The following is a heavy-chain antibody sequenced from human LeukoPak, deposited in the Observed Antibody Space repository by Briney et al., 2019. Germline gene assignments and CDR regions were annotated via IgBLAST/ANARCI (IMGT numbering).Heavy chain of an antibody. J-gene: IGHJ4*02. D-gene: IGHD5-18*01. CDR3: AREVGIQLWYYFDY. CDR2: ISSSSSYI. CDR1: GFTFSSYS. V-gene: IGHV3-21*04. Sequence: PGGSLRLSCAASGFTFSSYSMNWVRQAPGKGLEWVSSISSSSSYIYYADSVKGRFTISRDNAKNSLYLQMNSLRAEDTAVYYCAREVGIQLWYYFDYWGQGTLVTVSS.